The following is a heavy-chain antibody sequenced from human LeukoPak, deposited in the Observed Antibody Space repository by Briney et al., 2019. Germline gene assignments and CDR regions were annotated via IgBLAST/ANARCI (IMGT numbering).Heavy chain of an antibody. CDR1: GGTISCHY. CDR2: IYYSGST. V-gene: IGHV4-59*11. D-gene: IGHD3-3*01. Sequence: SETLSLTCTVSGGTISCHYWSWIRQPPGKGLEWIGYIYYSGSTNYNPSLKSRVTISVDTSKNQFSLKLSSVTAADTAVYYCARAVFGVVIHFDYWGQGTLVTVSS. J-gene: IGHJ4*02. CDR3: ARAVFGVVIHFDY.